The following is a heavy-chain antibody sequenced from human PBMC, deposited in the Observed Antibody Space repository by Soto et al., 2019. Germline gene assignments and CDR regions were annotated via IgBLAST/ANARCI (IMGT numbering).Heavy chain of an antibody. CDR2: INHSGST. Sequence: QVQLQQWGAGLLKPSETLSLTCAVYGGSFSGYYWSWIRQPPGKGLEWIGEINHSGSTNYNPSLKSRVPIPVATFNNQFSLKLSSVTAADTAVYYCARGRGYDFWSGYYAGLVFDPWGQGTLVTVSS. J-gene: IGHJ5*02. V-gene: IGHV4-34*01. CDR3: ARGRGYDFWSGYYAGLVFDP. CDR1: GGSFSGYY. D-gene: IGHD3-3*01.